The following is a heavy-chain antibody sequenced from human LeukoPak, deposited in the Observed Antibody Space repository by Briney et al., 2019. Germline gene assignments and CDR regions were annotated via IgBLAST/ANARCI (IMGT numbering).Heavy chain of an antibody. D-gene: IGHD2/OR15-2a*01. CDR3: ARVLSTYPYYLDY. J-gene: IGHJ4*02. CDR2: ISSSNTYI. CDR1: GFTFSSYS. Sequence: GGSLRLSCAASGFTFSSYSMNWVRQAPGKGLEWVSSISSSNTYIYYADSVKGRFTISRDNAKNSLYLQMNSLRVEDTAVYYCARVLSTYPYYLDYWGQGTLVTVSS. V-gene: IGHV3-21*01.